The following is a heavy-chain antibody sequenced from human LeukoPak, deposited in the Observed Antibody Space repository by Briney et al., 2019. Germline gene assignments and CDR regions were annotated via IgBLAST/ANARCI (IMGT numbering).Heavy chain of an antibody. V-gene: IGHV4-59*08. Sequence: PSETLSLTCSVSGGSISTYYWSWIRQSPGKGLEWIGYIYHNGDTNYNPSFKSRVTISVDTSKNQFSLRLMSVTAADTPIYYCARHSYTPFDYWGQGSLVTVSS. CDR3: ARHSYTPFDY. CDR2: IYHNGDT. D-gene: IGHD2-2*02. J-gene: IGHJ4*02. CDR1: GGSISTYY.